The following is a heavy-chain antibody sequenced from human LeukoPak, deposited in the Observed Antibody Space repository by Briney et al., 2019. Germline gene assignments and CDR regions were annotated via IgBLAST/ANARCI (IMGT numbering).Heavy chain of an antibody. CDR1: GFSSSDNGMQFSDYG. Sequence: GGSLRLSCVASGFSSSDNGMQFSDYGMHWVRQAPGKGLEWVAFIRNDGASEYADSVKGRFTISRDNSKNTLYLQMNSLRAEDTAVYYCAGLAAADYYYYYMDVWGKGTTVTVSS. D-gene: IGHD6-13*01. CDR2: IRNDGASE. J-gene: IGHJ6*03. CDR3: AGLAAADYYYYYMDV. V-gene: IGHV3-30*02.